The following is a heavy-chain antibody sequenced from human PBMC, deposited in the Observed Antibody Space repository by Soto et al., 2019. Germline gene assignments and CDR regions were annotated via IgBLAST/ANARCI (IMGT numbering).Heavy chain of an antibody. CDR3: ARGGYSYGYNYYYGMDV. D-gene: IGHD5-18*01. Sequence: GGSLRLSCAASGFTFSSYSMNWVRQAPGKGLAWVSSISSSSSYIYYADSVKGRFTISRDNAKSSLYLQMNSLRAEDTSVYYCARGGYSYGYNYYYGMDVWGQGTSVTVSS. J-gene: IGHJ6*02. CDR2: ISSSSSYI. V-gene: IGHV3-21*01. CDR1: GFTFSSYS.